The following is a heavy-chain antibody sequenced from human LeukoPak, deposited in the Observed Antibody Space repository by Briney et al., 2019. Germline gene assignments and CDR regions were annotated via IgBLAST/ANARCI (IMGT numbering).Heavy chain of an antibody. V-gene: IGHV3-64*01. J-gene: IGHJ4*01. CDR1: GFTFSSYA. D-gene: IGHD6-25*01. CDR3: ARGLHSGIAAENFEY. Sequence: GGSLRLSCAGSGFTFSSYAIHWLRQAPGKGLEYVSSISSNGGSTHYANSVKGRFTISRDNSTNTLYLQMGSLRTEDMAVYYCARGLHSGIAAENFEYWGHGTLVTVSS. CDR2: ISSNGGST.